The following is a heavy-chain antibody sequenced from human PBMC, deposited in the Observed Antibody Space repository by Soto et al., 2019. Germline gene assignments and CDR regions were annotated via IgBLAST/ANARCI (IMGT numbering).Heavy chain of an antibody. V-gene: IGHV2-5*02. CDR2: IYWDDVK. D-gene: IGHD3-16*01. J-gene: IGHJ4*02. CDR1: GFSLSTRDVG. CDR3: AHCRGGVASF. Sequence: QITLNESGHTLVQPTQTLTLSCTFSGFSLSTRDVGVGWIRQHPGKALEWLGLIYWDDVKSYSPFLKSRLTITEDTSKNQVVLRMTKRDPVDTATYYCAHCRGGVASFWGQGTLVTVSS.